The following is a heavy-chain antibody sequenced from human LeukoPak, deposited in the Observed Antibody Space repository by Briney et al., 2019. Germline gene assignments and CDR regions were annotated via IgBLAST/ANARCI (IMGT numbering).Heavy chain of an antibody. CDR1: GYTFTSYY. Sequence: ASVKVSCKASGYTFTSYYMHWMRQAPGQGLEWMGIVHPSGGSTSYAQKFQGRVTMTSDTSTSTVYMELSSLRSEATAVYYCARGYYYDSNSGNFDYWGQGTLVTVSS. CDR2: VHPSGGST. CDR3: ARGYYYDSNSGNFDY. V-gene: IGHV1-46*01. D-gene: IGHD3-22*01. J-gene: IGHJ4*02.